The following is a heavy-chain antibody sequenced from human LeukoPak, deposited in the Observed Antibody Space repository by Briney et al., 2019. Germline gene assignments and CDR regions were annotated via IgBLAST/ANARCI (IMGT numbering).Heavy chain of an antibody. D-gene: IGHD1-26*01. CDR3: AKTRIPGATPFY. J-gene: IGHJ4*02. CDR1: GFTVSSNY. Sequence: GGSLRLSCAASGFTVSSNYMSWVRQAPGKGLEWVSVIYSGGSTYYADSVKGRFTISRDNSKNTLYLQMNSLRAEDTAVYYCAKTRIPGATPFYWGQGTLVTVSS. V-gene: IGHV3-53*01. CDR2: IYSGGST.